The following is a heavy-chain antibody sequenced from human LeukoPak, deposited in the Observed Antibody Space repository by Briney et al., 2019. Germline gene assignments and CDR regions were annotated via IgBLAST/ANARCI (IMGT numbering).Heavy chain of an antibody. CDR3: ARDRDHDFWSGFGY. Sequence: PGGSLRLSCAASGFTVSSNYMSWVRQAPGKGLEWVSVIYSGGSTYYADSVKGRFTISRDNSKNTLYLQMNSLRAEDTAVYYCARDRDHDFWSGFGYWGQGTLVTVSS. V-gene: IGHV3-53*01. CDR1: GFTVSSNY. J-gene: IGHJ4*02. CDR2: IYSGGST. D-gene: IGHD3-3*01.